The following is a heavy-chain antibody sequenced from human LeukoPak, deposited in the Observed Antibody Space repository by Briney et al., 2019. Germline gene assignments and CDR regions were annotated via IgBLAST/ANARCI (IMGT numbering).Heavy chain of an antibody. D-gene: IGHD5-24*01. CDR3: AREAELVRWLQPTDY. V-gene: IGHV4-31*03. Sequence: SQTLSLTCTVSGGSISSGGYYWSWIRQHPGKGLEWIGYIYYSGSTYYNPSLKSRVTISVDTSKNQFSLKLSSVTAADTAVYYCAREAELVRWLQPTDYWGQGTLVTVSS. J-gene: IGHJ4*02. CDR2: IYYSGST. CDR1: GGSISSGGYY.